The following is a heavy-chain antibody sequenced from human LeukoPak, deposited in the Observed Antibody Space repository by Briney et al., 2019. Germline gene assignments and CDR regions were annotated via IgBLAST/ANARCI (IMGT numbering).Heavy chain of an antibody. D-gene: IGHD3-10*01. J-gene: IGHJ4*02. CDR1: GGSFSGYY. CDR3: ARRVTMVRGVDY. CDR2: INHSGST. Sequence: SETLSLTCAVYGGSFSGYYWSWIRQPPGKGLEWIGEINHSGSTNYNPSLKSRVTTSVDTSKNQFSLKLSSVTAADTAVYYCARRVTMVRGVDYWGQGTLVTVSS. V-gene: IGHV4-34*01.